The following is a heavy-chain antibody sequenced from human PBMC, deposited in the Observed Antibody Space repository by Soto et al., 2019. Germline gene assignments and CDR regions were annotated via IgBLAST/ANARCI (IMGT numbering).Heavy chain of an antibody. CDR3: ARKLGALNTPFDY. CDR1: GGTFSSYA. CDR2: IIPIFGTA. V-gene: IGHV1-69*13. J-gene: IGHJ4*02. D-gene: IGHD1-26*01. Sequence: ASVKVSCKASGGTFSSYAISWVRQAPGQGLEWMGGIIPIFGTANYAQKFQGRVTITADESTSTAYMELSSLRSEDTAVYYCARKLGALNTPFDYWGQGTLVTGSS.